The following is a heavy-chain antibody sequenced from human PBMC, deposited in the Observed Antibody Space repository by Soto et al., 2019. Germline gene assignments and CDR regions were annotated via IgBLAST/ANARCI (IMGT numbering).Heavy chain of an antibody. Sequence: QVQLVQSGAEVKKPGSSVKVSCKASGGTFSSYAISWVRQAPGQGLEWMGGIIPIFGTANYAQKFQGRVTITADESTSTAYMELSSLRSEDTAVYYCAREYGGYERGYYYYGMDVWGHGTTVTVSS. CDR2: IIPIFGTA. J-gene: IGHJ6*02. D-gene: IGHD5-12*01. V-gene: IGHV1-69*01. CDR3: AREYGGYERGYYYYGMDV. CDR1: GGTFSSYA.